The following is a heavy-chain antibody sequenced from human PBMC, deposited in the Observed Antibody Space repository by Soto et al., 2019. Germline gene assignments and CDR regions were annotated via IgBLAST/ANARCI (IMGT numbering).Heavy chain of an antibody. D-gene: IGHD3-3*01. CDR1: GFTFSSYW. CDR2: INSDGSST. CDR3: ARADYDFWSGFYFDY. V-gene: IGHV3-74*01. Sequence: EVQLVESGGGLVQPGGSLRLSCAASGFTFSSYWMHWVRQAPGKGLVWVSRINSDGSSTSYADSVKGRFTISRDNAKNTLYLQMNSLRAEDTAVYYCARADYDFWSGFYFDYWGQGTLVTVSS. J-gene: IGHJ4*02.